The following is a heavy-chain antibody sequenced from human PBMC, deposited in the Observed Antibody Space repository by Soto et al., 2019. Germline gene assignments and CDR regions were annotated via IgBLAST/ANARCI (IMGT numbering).Heavy chain of an antibody. CDR3: ARASSYCSSTSCNTGGFDY. V-gene: IGHV1-69*02. Sequence: SVKVSCKASGGTFSSYTISWVRQAPGQGLEWMGRIIPILGIANYAQKFQGRVTITADKSTSTAYMELSSLRSEDTAVYYCARASSYCSSTSCNTGGFDYWGQGTLVTVSS. J-gene: IGHJ4*02. CDR1: GGTFSSYT. CDR2: IIPILGIA. D-gene: IGHD2-2*02.